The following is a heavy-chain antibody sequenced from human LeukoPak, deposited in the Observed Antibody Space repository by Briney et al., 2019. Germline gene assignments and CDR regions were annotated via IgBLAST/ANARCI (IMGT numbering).Heavy chain of an antibody. Sequence: SDTLSLTCTVSGGSISSYYWSWIRQPPGKGLEWIGCIYYSGYTNYKSSLKSRVTISVDTSKNQFSLKLSSVTAADTAVYYCARVEEGYGSGRRENYYYYYMDVWGKGTTVTISS. CDR2: IYYSGYT. D-gene: IGHD3-10*01. V-gene: IGHV4-59*07. CDR1: GGSISSYY. CDR3: ARVEEGYGSGRRENYYYYYMDV. J-gene: IGHJ6*03.